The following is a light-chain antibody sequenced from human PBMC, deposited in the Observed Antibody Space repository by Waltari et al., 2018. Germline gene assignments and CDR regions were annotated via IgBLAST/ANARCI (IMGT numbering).Light chain of an antibody. J-gene: IGLJ1*01. CDR3: AAWDDSLNGFYV. V-gene: IGLV1-44*01. CDR1: SSNIGSNT. Sequence: QSVLTQPPSASGTPGQRVTISCSGSSSNIGSNTVNWYQQLPGAAPELLIYSNNQRHSGVPDRFSGSKSGTSASLAISGLQSEDEADYYCAAWDDSLNGFYVFGTGTKVTVL. CDR2: SNN.